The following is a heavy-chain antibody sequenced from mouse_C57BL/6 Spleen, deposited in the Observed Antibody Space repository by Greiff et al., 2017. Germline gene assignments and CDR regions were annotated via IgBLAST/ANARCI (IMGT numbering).Heavy chain of an antibody. CDR3: ASLNYAMDY. CDR1: GYTFTSYT. V-gene: IGHV1-4*01. Sequence: VHLVESGAELARPGASVKMSCKASGYTFTSYTMHWVKQRPGQGLEWIGYINPSSGYTKYNQKFKDKATLTADKSSSTAYMQLSSLTSEDSAVYYCASLNYAMDYWGQGTSVTVSS. CDR2: INPSSGYT. J-gene: IGHJ4*01.